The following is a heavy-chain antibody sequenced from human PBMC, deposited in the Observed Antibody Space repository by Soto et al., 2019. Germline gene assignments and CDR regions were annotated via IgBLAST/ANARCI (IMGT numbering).Heavy chain of an antibody. V-gene: IGHV1-69*01. CDR3: ARVQSGISSTSYYYGMDV. J-gene: IGHJ6*02. Sequence: QVQLVQSGAEVKKPGSSVKVSCKASGGTFSSYAISWVRQAPGQGLEWMGGIIPIFGTANYAQKFQGRVTITADESTSTAYMELSSLRSEDTAVYYCARVQSGISSTSYYYGMDVWGQGTTVTVSS. D-gene: IGHD2-2*01. CDR2: IIPIFGTA. CDR1: GGTFSSYA.